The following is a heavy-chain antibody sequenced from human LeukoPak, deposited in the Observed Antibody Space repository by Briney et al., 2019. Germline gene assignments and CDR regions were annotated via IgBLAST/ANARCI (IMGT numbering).Heavy chain of an antibody. D-gene: IGHD3-22*01. J-gene: IGHJ4*02. CDR3: ARAQYYYDSSGYSDY. CDR2: INPNSGGT. V-gene: IGHV1-2*02. CDR1: GYTFTGYY. Sequence: ASGKVSCKASGYTFTGYYMHWVRQAPGQGLEWMGWINPNSGGTNYAQKFQGRVTMTRDTSISTAYMELSRLRSDDTAVYYCARAQYYYDSSGYSDYWGQGTLVTVSS.